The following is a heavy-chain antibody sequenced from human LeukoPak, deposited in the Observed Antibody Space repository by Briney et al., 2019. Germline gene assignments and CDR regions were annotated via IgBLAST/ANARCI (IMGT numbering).Heavy chain of an antibody. CDR2: ISGSGAYS. CDR3: AKCLSGSYYYYYMDV. V-gene: IGHV3-23*01. Sequence: GGSLRLSCAVSGFTFSDYAMSWVRQAPGKGLEWVSGISGSGAYSYYADSVKGRFTISRDNSKNTLYLQMNSLRAEDTAVYYCAKCLSGSYYYYYMDVWGKGTTVTISS. J-gene: IGHJ6*03. D-gene: IGHD1-26*01. CDR1: GFTFSDYA.